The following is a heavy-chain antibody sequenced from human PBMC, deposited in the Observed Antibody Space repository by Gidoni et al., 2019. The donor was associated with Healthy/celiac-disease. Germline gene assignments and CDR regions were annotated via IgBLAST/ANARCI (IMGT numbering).Heavy chain of an antibody. CDR2: ISGSGGST. Sequence: EVQLLESGGGLVQPGGSLRLSCAASGFTFSSYAMSWVRQAPGKGLEWVSAISGSGGSTYYADSVKGRFTISRDNSKNTLYLQMNSLRAEDTAVYYCAKDRTMTTVTTYHDAFDIWGQGTMVTVSS. V-gene: IGHV3-23*01. CDR3: AKDRTMTTVTTYHDAFDI. J-gene: IGHJ3*02. CDR1: GFTFSSYA. D-gene: IGHD4-17*01.